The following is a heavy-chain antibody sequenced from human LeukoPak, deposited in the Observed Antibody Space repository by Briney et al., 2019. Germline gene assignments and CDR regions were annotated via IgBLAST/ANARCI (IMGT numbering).Heavy chain of an antibody. CDR2: IKQDGSEK. D-gene: IGHD5-12*01. Sequence: GGSLRLSCAASGFTFSSYSMNWVRQAPGKGLEWVANIKQDGSEKYYVDSVKGRYTISRDNAKNSLHLQMNSLRVEDTAVYYCARRRGSHSFDIWGQGTMVTVSS. CDR3: ARRRGSHSFDI. J-gene: IGHJ3*02. CDR1: GFTFSSYS. V-gene: IGHV3-7*01.